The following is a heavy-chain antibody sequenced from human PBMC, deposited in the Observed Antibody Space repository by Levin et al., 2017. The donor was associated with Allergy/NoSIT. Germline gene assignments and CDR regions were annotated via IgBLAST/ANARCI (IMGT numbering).Heavy chain of an antibody. CDR1: GGSFSGYY. Sequence: SETLSLTCAVYGGSFSGYYWSWIRQPPGKGLEWIGEINHSGSTNYNPSLKSRVTISVDTSKNQFSLKLSSVTAADTAVYYCARGRFTTYYYGRTYYFDYWGQGTLVTVSS. D-gene: IGHD3-10*02. J-gene: IGHJ4*02. CDR3: ARGRFTTYYYGRTYYFDY. V-gene: IGHV4-34*01. CDR2: INHSGST.